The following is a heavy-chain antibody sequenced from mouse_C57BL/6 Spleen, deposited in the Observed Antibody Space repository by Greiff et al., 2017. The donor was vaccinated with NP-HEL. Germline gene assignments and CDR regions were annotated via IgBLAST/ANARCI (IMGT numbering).Heavy chain of an antibody. CDR3: ARSDAMDY. J-gene: IGHJ4*01. V-gene: IGHV1-82*01. CDR1: GYAFSSSW. Sequence: QVQLKQSGPELVKPGASVKISCKASGYAFSSSWMNWVKQRPGKGLEWIGRIYPGDGDTNCNGKFKGKATLTADKSSSTAYMQLSSLTSEDSAVYFCARSDAMDYWGQGTSVTVSS. CDR2: IYPGDGDT.